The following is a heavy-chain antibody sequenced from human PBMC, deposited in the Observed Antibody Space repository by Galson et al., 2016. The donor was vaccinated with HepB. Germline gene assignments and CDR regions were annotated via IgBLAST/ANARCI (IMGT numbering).Heavy chain of an antibody. CDR1: GFTFRNYA. J-gene: IGHJ4*02. CDR2: IDGPTPTT. V-gene: IGHV3-23*01. Sequence: SLRLSCAASGFTFRNYALSWVRRAPGKGLEWVSHIDGPTPTTHYADSVRGRFSIYRDNSRDTLYLQMDSLTAEDSAIYYCTTWLSHHFDYWGQGTRVPVSS. CDR3: TTWLSHHFDY. D-gene: IGHD6-19*01.